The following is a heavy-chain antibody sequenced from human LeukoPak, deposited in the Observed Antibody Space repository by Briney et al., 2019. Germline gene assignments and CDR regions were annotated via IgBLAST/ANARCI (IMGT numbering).Heavy chain of an antibody. V-gene: IGHV3-30*18. CDR2: ISIDGKKS. Sequence: GGSLRLSCAASGFNFNNYDMHWVRQAPGKGLEWVAVISIDGKKSYYADSVKGRFTISRDNSKSTLFLQMNSLRAEDTAVYFCAKDAGKENGYDFFFQHWGQGTLVTVSS. CDR1: GFNFNNYD. CDR3: AKDAGKENGYDFFFQH. J-gene: IGHJ1*01. D-gene: IGHD3/OR15-3a*01.